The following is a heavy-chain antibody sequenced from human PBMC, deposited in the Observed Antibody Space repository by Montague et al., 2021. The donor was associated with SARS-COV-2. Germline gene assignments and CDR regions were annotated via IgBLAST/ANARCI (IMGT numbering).Heavy chain of an antibody. D-gene: IGHD3-22*01. CDR3: ARGPLSVSMIVVVFTSASYYFDY. J-gene: IGHJ4*02. CDR2: IKQSGST. CDR1: GGSFGDDH. Sequence: SETLSLTCAVYGGSFGDDHWSRIRQPPGKGLVWIGDIKQSGSTTYNPSLKSRVTILVDTSKNQFSLQVTSVTAADTAVYFCARGPLSVSMIVVVFTSASYYFDYWGRGAQVTVSS. V-gene: IGHV4-34*01.